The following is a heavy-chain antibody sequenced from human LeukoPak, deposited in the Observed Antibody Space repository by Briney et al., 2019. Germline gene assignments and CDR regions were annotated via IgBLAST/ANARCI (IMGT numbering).Heavy chain of an antibody. Sequence: PGGSLRLSCAASAFTVSSCYMNWVRQTPGKGLEWVSIIYNSGRTYYADSVKGRFTISRDTSKNTLFLRMNSLRVEDTAVYYCARRANYYYYMDVWGKGTTVTVSS. J-gene: IGHJ6*03. V-gene: IGHV3-66*02. CDR3: ARRANYYYYMDV. CDR2: IYNSGRT. CDR1: AFTVSSCY.